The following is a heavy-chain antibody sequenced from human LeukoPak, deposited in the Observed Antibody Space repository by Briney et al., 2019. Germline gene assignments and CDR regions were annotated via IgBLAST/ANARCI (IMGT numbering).Heavy chain of an antibody. CDR3: ARDLGGHKSRRDVFDI. CDR1: GYIFINYY. Sequence: ASVKVSCKASGYIFINYYIHWVRQAPGQGLEWMGIINPSSGFTSHAQKFQDRLTMTRDMSTGTVYMDLGSLTSEDTAVYYCARDLGGHKSRRDVFDIWGQGTMVTVSS. J-gene: IGHJ3*02. CDR2: INPSSGFT. V-gene: IGHV1-46*01.